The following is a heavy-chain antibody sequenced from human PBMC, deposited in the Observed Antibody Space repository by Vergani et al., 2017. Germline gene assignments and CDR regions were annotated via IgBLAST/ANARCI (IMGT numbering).Heavy chain of an antibody. CDR1: GFTFSSYA. Sequence: EVQLLESGGGLVQPGGSLRLSCAASGFTFSSYAMSWVRQAPGKGLEWVSAISGSGGSTYYADSVKGRFTISRDNAKNSLYLQMNSLRAEDTAVYYCARDPVFDFDWSSPRGGMDVWGQGTTVTVSS. CDR3: ARDPVFDFDWSSPRGGMDV. V-gene: IGHV3-23*01. D-gene: IGHD3-9*01. J-gene: IGHJ6*02. CDR2: ISGSGGST.